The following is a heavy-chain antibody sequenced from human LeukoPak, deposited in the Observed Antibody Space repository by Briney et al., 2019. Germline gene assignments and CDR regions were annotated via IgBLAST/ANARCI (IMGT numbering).Heavy chain of an antibody. D-gene: IGHD6-6*01. Sequence: SETLSLTCAVYGGSSSGYYWSWIRQPPGKGLEWIGEINHSGSTNYNPSLKSRVTISVDTSKNQFSLKLSSVTAADTAVYYCAREYSSSPTFDYWGQGTLATVSS. J-gene: IGHJ4*02. CDR3: AREYSSSPTFDY. CDR2: INHSGST. CDR1: GGSSSGYY. V-gene: IGHV4-34*01.